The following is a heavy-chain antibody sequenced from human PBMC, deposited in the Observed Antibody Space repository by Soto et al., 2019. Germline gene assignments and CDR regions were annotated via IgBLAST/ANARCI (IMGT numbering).Heavy chain of an antibody. D-gene: IGHD3-10*01. CDR2: IIPIFGTA. V-gene: IGHV1-69*13. CDR3: AREKDSGYDSWFDP. CDR1: GGTFSSYA. J-gene: IGHJ5*02. Sequence: SVKVSCKASGGTFSSYAISWVRQAPGQGLEWMGGIIPIFGTANYAQKFQGRVTITADESTSTAYMELSSLRSEDTAVYYCAREKDSGYDSWFDPWGQGTLVTVSS.